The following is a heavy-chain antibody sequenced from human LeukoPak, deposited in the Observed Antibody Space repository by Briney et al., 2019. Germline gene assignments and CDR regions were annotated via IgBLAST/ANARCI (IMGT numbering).Heavy chain of an antibody. CDR2: ISSSGSTI. J-gene: IGHJ6*03. D-gene: IGHD1-14*01. Sequence: PGGSLRLSCAASGYTFSSYEMNWVRQAPGKGLEWVSYISSSGSTIYYADSVKGRFTISRDNAKNSLYLQMNSLRAEDTAVYYCARDTGSWSVGYYYYYMDVWGKGTTVTISS. V-gene: IGHV3-48*03. CDR3: ARDTGSWSVGYYYYYMDV. CDR1: GYTFSSYE.